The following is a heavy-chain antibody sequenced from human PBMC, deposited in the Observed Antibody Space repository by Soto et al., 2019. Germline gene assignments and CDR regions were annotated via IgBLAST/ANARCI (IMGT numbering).Heavy chain of an antibody. D-gene: IGHD2-21*01. Sequence: VGSLRLSCAASGFTFSTYAMSWVRQAPGKGLEWISNIRGSNGRIDYADSVKGRFTISRDNSKNTLYLEMNSLRAEDTAVYYCAKDFGDPYAFDIWGQGAMVTVSS. CDR1: GFTFSTYA. CDR2: IRGSNGRI. CDR3: AKDFGDPYAFDI. J-gene: IGHJ3*02. V-gene: IGHV3-23*01.